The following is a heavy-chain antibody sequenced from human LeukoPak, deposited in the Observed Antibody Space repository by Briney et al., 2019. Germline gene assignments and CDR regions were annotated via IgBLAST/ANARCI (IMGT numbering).Heavy chain of an antibody. CDR3: AREVRRYCSGGSCYDYYYYGMDV. CDR1: GFTVSSNY. D-gene: IGHD2-15*01. Sequence: RGSLRLSCAASGFTVSSNYMSWVRQAPGKGLEWVSVIYSGGSTYYADSVKGRFTISRDNSKNTLYLQMNSLRAEDTAVYYCAREVRRYCSGGSCYDYYYYGMDVWGQGTTVTVSS. CDR2: IYSGGST. V-gene: IGHV3-53*01. J-gene: IGHJ6*02.